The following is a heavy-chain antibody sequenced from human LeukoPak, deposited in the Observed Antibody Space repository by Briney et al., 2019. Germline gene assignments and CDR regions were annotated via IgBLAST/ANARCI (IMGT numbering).Heavy chain of an antibody. D-gene: IGHD2-2*01. Sequence: GGSLRLSCAASGFTFSSYAMSWVRQAPGKGLEWVSAISGGGGSTYYADSVKGRFTISRDNSKNTLYLQMNSLRAEDTAVYYCARNHRRNIVVVPADRPGSEYFQHWGQGTLVTVSS. CDR3: ARNHRRNIVVVPADRPGSEYFQH. CDR2: ISGGGGST. V-gene: IGHV3-23*01. J-gene: IGHJ1*01. CDR1: GFTFSSYA.